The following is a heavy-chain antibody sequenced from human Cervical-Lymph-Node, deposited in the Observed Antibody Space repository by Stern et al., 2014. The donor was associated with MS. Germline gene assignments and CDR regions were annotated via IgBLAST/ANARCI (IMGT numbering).Heavy chain of an antibody. CDR2: ICYDGSNP. CDR1: GFSFSRYA. CDR3: ASAYSSSHYYFDY. V-gene: IGHV3-33*01. J-gene: IGHJ4*02. D-gene: IGHD6-13*01. Sequence: QLVESGGGVVQPGRSLRLSCAASGFSFSRYAMHWVRQAPGKGLGWVALICYDGSNPNYADSVTGRFTISRDNFKNTLYLQMNSLRAEDTAVYYCASAYSSSHYYFDYWGQGTLVTVSS.